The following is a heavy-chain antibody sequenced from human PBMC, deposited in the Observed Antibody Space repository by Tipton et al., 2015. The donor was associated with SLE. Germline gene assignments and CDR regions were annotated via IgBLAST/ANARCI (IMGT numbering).Heavy chain of an antibody. J-gene: IGHJ4*02. CDR2: ISGSGGHT. Sequence: SLRLSCAASGFTFNTYAINWVRQAPGKGPEWVSAISGSGGHTYYADSVKGRFTISRDNSKNTVFLQMHSLRAEDTAMYYCAKDRSRSGPSLFDSWGQGTLVTV. V-gene: IGHV3-23*01. CDR1: GFTFNTYA. CDR3: AKDRSRSGPSLFDS. D-gene: IGHD3-10*01.